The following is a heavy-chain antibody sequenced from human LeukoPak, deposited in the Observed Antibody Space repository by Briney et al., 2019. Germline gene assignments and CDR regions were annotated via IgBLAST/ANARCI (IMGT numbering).Heavy chain of an antibody. V-gene: IGHV3-23*01. CDR3: AKDPPLGYTNDS. J-gene: IGHJ4*02. D-gene: IGHD5-12*01. CDR1: GFTFSSYA. CDR2: ISGRGGST. Sequence: GGSLRLSCAASGFTFSSYAMSWVRQARGKGGEGVSAISGRGGSTYYADSVKGRFTISRDNSKNTLYLPMNSLRAQATAVYYCAKDPPLGYTNDSWGQGTLVTVSS.